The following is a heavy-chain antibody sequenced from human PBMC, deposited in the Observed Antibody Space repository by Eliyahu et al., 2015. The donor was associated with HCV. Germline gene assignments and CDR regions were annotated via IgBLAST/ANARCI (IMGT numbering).Heavy chain of an antibody. Sequence: EVQLLESGGGLVQPGGSLRLSCAAXGFTFSSXAMSWVRQAPGKGLGWVSAISGSGGSTYYADSVKGRFTISRDNSKNTLYLQMNSLRAEDTAVYYCAKEDIVVVPAAIEYYYYGMDVWGQGTTVTVSS. CDR3: AKEDIVVVPAAIEYYYYGMDV. CDR2: ISGSGGST. J-gene: IGHJ6*02. V-gene: IGHV3-23*01. D-gene: IGHD2-2*02. CDR1: GFTFSSXA.